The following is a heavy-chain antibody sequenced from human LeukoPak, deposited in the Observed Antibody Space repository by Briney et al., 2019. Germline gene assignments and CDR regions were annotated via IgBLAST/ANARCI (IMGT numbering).Heavy chain of an antibody. V-gene: IGHV4-59*01. Sequence: SETLSLTCTVSGGSISSYYWSWIRQPPGKGLEWIGYIYYSGSTNYNPSLKSRVTISVDTSKNQFSLKLSSVTAADTAVYYCARVYYYDSSGHPDYWGQGTLVTVSS. CDR3: ARVYYYDSSGHPDY. CDR1: GGSISSYY. D-gene: IGHD3-22*01. J-gene: IGHJ4*02. CDR2: IYYSGST.